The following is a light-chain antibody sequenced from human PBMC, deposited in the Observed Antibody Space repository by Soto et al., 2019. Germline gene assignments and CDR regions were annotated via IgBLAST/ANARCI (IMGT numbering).Light chain of an antibody. CDR3: QQSYSTLFT. CDR1: QTVIRY. Sequence: IQMTQFPSSLSASVGDRVTITCRAGQTVIRYLNWYQQKPGRAPNLLIYAVSNFQSGVTSRFSGSGSGTEFTLTISDLQPEDFATYYCQQSYSTLFTFGPGTKVEIK. CDR2: AVS. V-gene: IGKV1-39*01. J-gene: IGKJ3*01.